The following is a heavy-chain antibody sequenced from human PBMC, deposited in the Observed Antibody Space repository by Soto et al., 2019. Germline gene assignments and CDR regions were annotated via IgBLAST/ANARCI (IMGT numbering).Heavy chain of an antibody. CDR1: GGSISSYY. CDR3: ARHGWLSSFDY. CDR2: IYYSGST. V-gene: IGHV4-59*08. Sequence: QVQLQESGPGLVKPSETLSLTCTVSGGSISSYYWSWIRQPPGKGLEWIAYIYYSGSTNYNPSLKSRVTISVDTSKNLFSLKLSSVTAADTAVYYCARHGWLSSFDYWGQGTLVTVSS. D-gene: IGHD2-2*03. J-gene: IGHJ4*02.